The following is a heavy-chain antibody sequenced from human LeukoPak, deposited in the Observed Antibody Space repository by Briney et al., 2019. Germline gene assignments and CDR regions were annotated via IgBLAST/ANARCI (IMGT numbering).Heavy chain of an antibody. CDR2: IYYSGST. CDR3: ARQVVLVDYGSVYYFDY. J-gene: IGHJ4*02. D-gene: IGHD3-10*01. Sequence: SQTLSLTCTVSGGSISSGGYYWSWIRQHPGKGLEWIGYIYYSGSTYYNPSLKSRVTISVDTSKNQFSLKLSSVTAADTAVYYCARQVVLVDYGSVYYFDYWGQGTLVTVSS. V-gene: IGHV4-31*03. CDR1: GGSISSGGYY.